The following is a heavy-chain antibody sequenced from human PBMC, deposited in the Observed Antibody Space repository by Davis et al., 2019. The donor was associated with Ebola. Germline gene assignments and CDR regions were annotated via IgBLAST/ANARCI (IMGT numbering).Heavy chain of an antibody. CDR3: LAATTTSAY. V-gene: IGHV3-7*03. CDR1: GFTFSNYW. CDR2: IKPDGSEI. J-gene: IGHJ4*02. D-gene: IGHD5-24*01. Sequence: PGGSLRLSCVASGFTFSNYWMNWVRQAPGKGLEWVANIKPDGSEIRYVDSVKGRFTVSRDNAENSLSLQMNSLRADDTAVYYCLAATTTSAYWGQGTLVTVSS.